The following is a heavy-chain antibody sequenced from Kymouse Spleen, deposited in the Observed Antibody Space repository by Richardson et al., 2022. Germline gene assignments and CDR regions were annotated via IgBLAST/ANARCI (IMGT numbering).Heavy chain of an antibody. V-gene: IGHV4-31*03. J-gene: IGHJ6*02. Sequence: QVQLQESGPGLVKPSQTLSLTCTVSGGSISSGGYYWSWIRQHPGKGLEWIGYIYYSGSTYYNPSLKSRVTISVDTSKNQFSLKLSSVTAADTAVYYCARGTMVRGVIDYYYYGMDVWGQGTTVTVSS. CDR1: GGSISSGGYY. D-gene: IGHD3-10*01. CDR2: IYYSGST. CDR3: ARGTMVRGVIDYYYYGMDV.